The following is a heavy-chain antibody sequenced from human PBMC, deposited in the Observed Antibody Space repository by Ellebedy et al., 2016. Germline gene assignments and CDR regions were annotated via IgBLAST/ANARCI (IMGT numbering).Heavy chain of an antibody. Sequence: GGSLRLSXAASGFTFSDYYMSWIRQAPGKGLEWVSYISSSGSTIYYADSVKGRFTISRDNAKNSLYLQMNSLRAEDTAVYYCAKDKQARPFCFDYWGQGTLVTVSS. CDR2: ISSSGSTI. J-gene: IGHJ4*02. CDR1: GFTFSDYY. V-gene: IGHV3-11*04. D-gene: IGHD3-3*01. CDR3: AKDKQARPFCFDY.